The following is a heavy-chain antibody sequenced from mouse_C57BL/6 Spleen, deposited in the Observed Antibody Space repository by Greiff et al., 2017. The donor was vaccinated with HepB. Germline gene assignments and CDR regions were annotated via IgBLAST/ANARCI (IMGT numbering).Heavy chain of an antibody. CDR3: ARETTVALDY. CDR1: GYAFSSYW. V-gene: IGHV1-80*01. D-gene: IGHD1-1*01. Sequence: QVQLKESGAELVKPGASVKISCKASGYAFSSYWMNWVKQRPGKGLEWIGQIYPGDGDTNYNGKFKGKATLTADKSSSTAYMQLSSLTSEDSAVYFCARETTVALDYWGQGTTLTVSS. CDR2: IYPGDGDT. J-gene: IGHJ2*01.